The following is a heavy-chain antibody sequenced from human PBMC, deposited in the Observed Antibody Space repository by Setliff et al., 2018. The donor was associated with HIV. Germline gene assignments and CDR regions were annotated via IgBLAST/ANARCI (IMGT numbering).Heavy chain of an antibody. D-gene: IGHD1-7*01. J-gene: IGHJ3*02. CDR3: TREGGTWELTDDGFDI. V-gene: IGHV3-48*04. CDR2: ISSRGVTI. CDR1: GFSISIYS. Sequence: PGGSLRLSCAASGFSISIYSMNWVRQAPGKGLEWLSYISSRGVTIYYADSVKGRFTISRDNGKNSLYLQRNSLRAEDTAVYYCTREGGTWELTDDGFDIWGQGTMVTVSS.